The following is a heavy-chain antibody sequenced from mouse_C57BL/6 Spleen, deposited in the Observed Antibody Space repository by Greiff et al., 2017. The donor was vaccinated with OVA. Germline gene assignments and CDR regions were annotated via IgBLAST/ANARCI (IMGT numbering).Heavy chain of an antibody. V-gene: IGHV1-81*01. J-gene: IGHJ4*01. Sequence: QVHVKQSGAELARPGASVKLSCTASGYTFTSYGISWVKQRTGQGLEWIGEIYPRSGNTSYNEKFKGKATLTADKYSSTAYVELRSLTSEDAAVYCCARRDDYDGAMDYWGQGTSVTVSS. CDR1: GYTFTSYG. CDR3: ARRDDYDGAMDY. CDR2: IYPRSGNT. D-gene: IGHD2-4*01.